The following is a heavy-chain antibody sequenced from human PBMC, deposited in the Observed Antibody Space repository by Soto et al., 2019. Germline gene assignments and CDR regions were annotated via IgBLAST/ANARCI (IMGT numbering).Heavy chain of an antibody. D-gene: IGHD3-10*01. V-gene: IGHV4-39*01. CDR3: ESLGRSYCYFDP. CDR1: GGSISSSSYY. J-gene: IGHJ4*03. CDR2: IYYSGST. Sequence: QLQLQESGPGLVKPSETLSLTCTVSGGSISSSSYYWGWIRQPPGKGLEWIGSIYYSGSTYYNPSLKSRVSISVGTANNQCSLEFSSGAAADPAVYCGESLGRSYCYFDPWGQGTVVIVAS.